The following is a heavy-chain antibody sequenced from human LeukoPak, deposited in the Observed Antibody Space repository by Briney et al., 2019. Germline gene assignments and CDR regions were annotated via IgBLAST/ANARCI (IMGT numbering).Heavy chain of an antibody. J-gene: IGHJ4*02. CDR1: GFFISSGYY. CDR2: IYRNGNT. CDR3: ARAYSRTPGDYYFDS. V-gene: IGHV4-38-2*01. D-gene: IGHD4-11*01. Sequence: PSETLSLTCAVSGFFISSGYYWGWIRQPPGKGLEWIASIYRNGNTFYNPSLRSRVTISVDTSRNQISLQLGSATAADTAVYYCARAYSRTPGDYYFDSWGQGTVVTVSS.